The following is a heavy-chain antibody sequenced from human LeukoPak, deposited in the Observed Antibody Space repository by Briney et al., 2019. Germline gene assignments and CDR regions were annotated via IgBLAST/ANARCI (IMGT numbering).Heavy chain of an antibody. CDR1: GFTFSSYA. CDR3: AREYSYGPPNYGMDV. CDR2: ISSSSSYI. D-gene: IGHD5-18*01. V-gene: IGHV3-21*01. Sequence: GGSLRLSCAASGFTFSSYAMSWVRQAPGKGLEWVSSISSSSSYIYYADSVKGRFTISRDNAKNSLYLQMNSLRAEDTAVYYCAREYSYGPPNYGMDVWGQGTTVTIS. J-gene: IGHJ6*02.